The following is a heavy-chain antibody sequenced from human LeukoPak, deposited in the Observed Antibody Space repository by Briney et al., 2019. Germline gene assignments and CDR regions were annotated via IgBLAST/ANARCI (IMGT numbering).Heavy chain of an antibody. D-gene: IGHD1-26*01. CDR3: ARHLPRLVGATAFDY. J-gene: IGHJ4*02. V-gene: IGHV4-59*08. Sequence: SETLSLTCTVSGGSISSYYWSWIRQPPGKGLEWIGYIYYSGSTNYNPSLKSRVTISVDTSKNQFSLKLSSVTAADTAVYYCARHLPRLVGATAFDYWGQGTLVTVSS. CDR2: IYYSGST. CDR1: GGSISSYY.